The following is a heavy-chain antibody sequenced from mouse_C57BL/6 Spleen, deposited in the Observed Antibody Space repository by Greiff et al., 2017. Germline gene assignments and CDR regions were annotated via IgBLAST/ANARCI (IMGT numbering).Heavy chain of an antibody. Sequence: EVKVVESEGGLVQPGSSMKLSCTASGFTFSDYYMAWVRQVPEKGLEWVANINYDGSSTYYLDSLKSRFIISRDNAKNILYLQMSSLKSEDTATYYCARWDYDGVFDYWGQGTTLTVAS. CDR3: ARWDYDGVFDY. CDR1: GFTFSDYY. D-gene: IGHD2-4*01. J-gene: IGHJ2*01. CDR2: INYDGSST. V-gene: IGHV5-16*01.